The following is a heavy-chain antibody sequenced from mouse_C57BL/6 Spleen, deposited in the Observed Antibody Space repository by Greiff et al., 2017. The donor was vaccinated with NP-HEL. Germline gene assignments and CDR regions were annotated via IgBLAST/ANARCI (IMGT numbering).Heavy chain of an antibody. Sequence: VQLQQSGAELVRPGTSVKVSCKASGYAFTNYLIEWVKQRPGQGLEWIGVINPGSGGTNYNEKFKGKATLTADKSSSTAYMQLSSLTSEDSAVYCCAGAEGYYGRGYWGQGTTLTVSS. J-gene: IGHJ2*01. V-gene: IGHV1-54*01. CDR2: INPGSGGT. CDR1: GYAFTNYL. D-gene: IGHD1-1*01. CDR3: AGAEGYYGRGY.